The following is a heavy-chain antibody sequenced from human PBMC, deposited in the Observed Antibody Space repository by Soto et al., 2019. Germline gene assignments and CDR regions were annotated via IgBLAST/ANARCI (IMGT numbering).Heavy chain of an antibody. D-gene: IGHD2-21*01. Sequence: QVQLVQSGAEVKKPGASVKVSCKASGYTFTNYYMHWGRQAPGQGLEWMGIINPSGGSTSYAQKFQGRVTMTRDTSTSTVYMELSSLRSEDTAVYYCARDRRTSYCGGDCYPFDYWGQGTLVTVSS. V-gene: IGHV1-46*03. CDR1: GYTFTNYY. CDR3: ARDRRTSYCGGDCYPFDY. CDR2: INPSGGST. J-gene: IGHJ4*02.